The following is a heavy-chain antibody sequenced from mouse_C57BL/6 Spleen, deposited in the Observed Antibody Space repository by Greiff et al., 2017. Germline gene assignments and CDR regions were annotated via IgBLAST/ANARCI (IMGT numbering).Heavy chain of an antibody. Sequence: QVQLQQPGAELVMPGASVKLSCKASGYTFTSYWMHWVKQRPGQGLEWIGEIDPSDSYTNYNQKFKGKATLPVDKSSSTAYMQLSSLTSEDSAVYYCARRGNSNYGGAMDYWGQGTSVTVSS. D-gene: IGHD2-5*01. CDR3: ARRGNSNYGGAMDY. CDR2: IDPSDSYT. CDR1: GYTFTSYW. J-gene: IGHJ4*01. V-gene: IGHV1-69*01.